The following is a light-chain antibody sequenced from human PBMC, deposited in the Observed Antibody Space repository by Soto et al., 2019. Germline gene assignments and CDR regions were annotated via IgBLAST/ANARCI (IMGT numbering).Light chain of an antibody. V-gene: IGKV1-33*01. J-gene: IGKJ2*01. Sequence: DIQMTQSPSSLSASVGDRVTITCQASQDISNYLNWYQQKPGQAPRLLIYGASRGAAGIPDRFSGSGSGTDFTLTISRLEPEDFAVYFCQQYGRSPMFTFGQGTKLEVK. CDR1: QDISNY. CDR3: QQYGRSPMFT. CDR2: GAS.